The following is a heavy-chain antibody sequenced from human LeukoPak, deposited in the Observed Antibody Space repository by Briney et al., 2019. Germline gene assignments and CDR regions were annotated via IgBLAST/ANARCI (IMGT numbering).Heavy chain of an antibody. CDR3: ARDGSSSWYYYYYGMDV. CDR2: ISSRSSYI. J-gene: IGHJ6*02. CDR1: GFTFSSYS. V-gene: IGHV3-21*01. D-gene: IGHD6-13*01. Sequence: GGSLRLSCAASGFTFSSYSMNWVRQAPGKGLEWVSSISSRSSYIYYADSVKGRFTISRDNAKNSLYLQMNSLRAEDTAVYYCARDGSSSWYYYYYGMDVWGQGTTVTVSS.